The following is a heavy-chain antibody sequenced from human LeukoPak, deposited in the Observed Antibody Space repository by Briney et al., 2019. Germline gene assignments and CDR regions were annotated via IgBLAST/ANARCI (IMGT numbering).Heavy chain of an antibody. CDR2: IHHSGST. CDR1: GGSISSGGYY. CDR3: ARGPIFGVVIYYYYMDV. J-gene: IGHJ6*03. Sequence: SETLSLTCTVSGGSISSGGYYWSWIRQPPGKGLEWIGYIHHSGSTYYNPSLKSRVTISVDRSKNQFSLKLSSVTAADTAVYYCARGPIFGVVIYYYYMDVWGKGTTVTVSS. V-gene: IGHV4-30-2*01. D-gene: IGHD3-3*01.